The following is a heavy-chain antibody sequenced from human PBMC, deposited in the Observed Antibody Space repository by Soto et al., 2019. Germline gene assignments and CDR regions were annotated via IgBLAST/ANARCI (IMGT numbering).Heavy chain of an antibody. D-gene: IGHD2-2*01. CDR2: ISGSGGST. J-gene: IGHJ4*02. CDR3: ANLVPLEFFSSTSCYFAPFDY. V-gene: IGHV3-23*01. CDR1: GFTFSSYA. Sequence: PGGSLRLSCAASGFTFSSYAMSWVRQAPGKGLEWVSAISGSGGSTYYADSVKGRFTISRDNSKNTLYLQTNSLRAEDTAVYYIANLVPLEFFSSTSCYFAPFDYWGQGTLVPVSS.